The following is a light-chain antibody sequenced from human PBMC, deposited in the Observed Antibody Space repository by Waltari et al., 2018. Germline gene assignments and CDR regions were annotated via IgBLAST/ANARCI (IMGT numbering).Light chain of an antibody. CDR2: LGS. CDR3: MQAQQTHT. CDR1: QSLLHRNGYNY. Sequence: DIVMTQSPLSLAVTPGAPASISCRSSQSLLHRNGYNYLVWYLQKPGQSPQLLIYLGSSRASGVPDRFSGSGSGTDFTLKISRVEAEDVGVYYCMQAQQTHTFGQGTKLEIK. J-gene: IGKJ2*01. V-gene: IGKV2-28*01.